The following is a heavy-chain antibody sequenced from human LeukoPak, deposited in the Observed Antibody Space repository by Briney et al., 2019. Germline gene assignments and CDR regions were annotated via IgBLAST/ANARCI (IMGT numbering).Heavy chain of an antibody. Sequence: GGSLRLSCAASGFTFSSYAMSWVRQALGKGLEWVSAISGSGGSTYYADSVKGRFTISRDNSKNTLYLQMDSLRAEDTAVYYCAKEGGRLLYYFDYWGQGTLVTVSS. CDR3: AKEGGRLLYYFDY. J-gene: IGHJ4*02. CDR2: ISGSGGST. V-gene: IGHV3-23*01. CDR1: GFTFSSYA. D-gene: IGHD2/OR15-2a*01.